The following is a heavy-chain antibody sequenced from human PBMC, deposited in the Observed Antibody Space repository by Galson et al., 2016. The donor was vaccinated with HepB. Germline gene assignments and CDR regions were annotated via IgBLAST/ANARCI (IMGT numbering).Heavy chain of an antibody. CDR1: GYFISSGYY. CDR2: IYHSGTT. D-gene: IGHD6-19*01. J-gene: IGHJ4*02. CDR3: ARWAGYSDY. V-gene: IGHV4-38-2*02. Sequence: SETLSLTCTVSGYFISSGYYWVWIRQSPEKGLEWIGSIYHSGTTYYNPSLKRRVTMSVDTSKNQFSLKLGSATAADTAVYYCARWAGYSDYWGQGALVTVSS.